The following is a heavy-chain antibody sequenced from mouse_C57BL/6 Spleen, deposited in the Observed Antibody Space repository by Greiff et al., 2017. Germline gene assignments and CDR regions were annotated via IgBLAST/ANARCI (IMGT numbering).Heavy chain of an antibody. V-gene: IGHV1-80*01. Sequence: QVQLQQSGAELVKPGASVKISCKASGYAFSSYGMNWVKQGPGKGLEWIGQIYPGDGDTNYTGKFKGRATLTADKSSSTAYMQLSSLTSEDSAVDVCARGRNYFDYWGQGTTLTVSA. J-gene: IGHJ2*01. CDR2: IYPGDGDT. CDR3: ARGRNYFDY. CDR1: GYAFSSYG. D-gene: IGHD1-1*01.